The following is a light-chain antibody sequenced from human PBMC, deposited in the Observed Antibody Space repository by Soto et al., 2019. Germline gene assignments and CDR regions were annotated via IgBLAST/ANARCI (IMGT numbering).Light chain of an antibody. V-gene: IGKV3-11*01. Sequence: EIVLTQSPATLSLSPGERATLSCRASQTVSSHLAWYQQKPGQAPRLVIYDASNRATGIPPRFSGSGSGTDFTLTISRLEPEDFAVYFCQQRTNWPPTFGGGTKVEVK. CDR3: QQRTNWPPT. CDR2: DAS. CDR1: QTVSSH. J-gene: IGKJ4*01.